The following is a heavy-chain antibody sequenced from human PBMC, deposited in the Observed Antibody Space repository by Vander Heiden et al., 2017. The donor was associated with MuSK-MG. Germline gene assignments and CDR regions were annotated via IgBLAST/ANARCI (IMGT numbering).Heavy chain of an antibody. D-gene: IGHD4-17*01. Sequence: QVQLVDSGGGVVRPGRSLSPPCVASGYPSRSNGMHWVRQAPGRGVEWVAVIWYGGSNKYYADSVKGRFTISRDNSKNTLYLQMNSLRAEDTAVYYWARDRVVELDYCDGMDVWGQGTTVTVSS. J-gene: IGHJ6*02. CDR1: GYPSRSNG. V-gene: IGHV3-33*01. CDR2: IWYGGSNK. CDR3: ARDRVVELDYCDGMDV.